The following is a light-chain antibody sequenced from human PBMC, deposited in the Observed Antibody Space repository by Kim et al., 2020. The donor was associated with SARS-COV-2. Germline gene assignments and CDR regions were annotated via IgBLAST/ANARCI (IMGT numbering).Light chain of an antibody. Sequence: DIVMTQSPDSLAVSLGERATINCKSSQSVLYSSNNKNYLVWYQQKAGQPPKLLIYWASTRESGVPDRFSGSGSGTDFTLTISSLQAEDVAVYYCQQYYSIPITFGQGTRLEI. J-gene: IGKJ5*01. CDR2: WAS. CDR3: QQYYSIPIT. CDR1: QSVLYSSNNKNY. V-gene: IGKV4-1*01.